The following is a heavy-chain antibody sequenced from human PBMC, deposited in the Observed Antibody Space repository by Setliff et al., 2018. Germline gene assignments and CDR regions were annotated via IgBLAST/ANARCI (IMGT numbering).Heavy chain of an antibody. CDR1: GFTFSTYS. J-gene: IGHJ3*02. D-gene: IGHD7-27*01. CDR2: ISPSSSHI. Sequence: GGSLRLSCAASGFTFSTYSLIWVRQAPGTGLEWVSSISPSSSHIYYADSAEGRFTISRDNAKNSLYLQLNSLRVDDTAVYYCVGDPPQSGYAFAIWGQGTMVTVSS. CDR3: VGDPPQSGYAFAI. V-gene: IGHV3-21*01.